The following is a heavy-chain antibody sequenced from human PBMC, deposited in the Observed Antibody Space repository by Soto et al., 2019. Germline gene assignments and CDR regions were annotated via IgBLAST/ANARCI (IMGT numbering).Heavy chain of an antibody. V-gene: IGHV4-34*01. Sequence: QVQLQQWGAGLLKPSETLSLTCAVYGGSFSGYYWSWIRQPPGKGLEWVGEINHSGSTNYNPSLRSRVTISVDTFKNQFSLKLGSVTAADTAVYYCARGTGWLRFWGQGTLVTVSS. J-gene: IGHJ1*01. CDR2: INHSGST. D-gene: IGHD5-12*01. CDR1: GGSFSGYY. CDR3: ARGTGWLRF.